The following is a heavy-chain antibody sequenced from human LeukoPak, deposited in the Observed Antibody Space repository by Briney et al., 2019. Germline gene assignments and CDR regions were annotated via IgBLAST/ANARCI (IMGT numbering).Heavy chain of an antibody. V-gene: IGHV4-34*01. J-gene: IGHJ1*01. D-gene: IGHD2-2*01. CDR3: ARDMYRCSSTSRPGREYFQH. Sequence: PSETLSLTCAVYGGSFSGYYWSWIRQPPGKGLEWIGEINHSGSTNYNPSLKSRVTISVDTSKNQFSLKLSSVTAADTAVYYCARDMYRCSSTSRPGREYFQHWGQGTLVTVSS. CDR1: GGSFSGYY. CDR2: INHSGST.